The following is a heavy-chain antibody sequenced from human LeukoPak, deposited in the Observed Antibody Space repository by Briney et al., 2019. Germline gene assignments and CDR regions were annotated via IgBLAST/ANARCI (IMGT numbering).Heavy chain of an antibody. Sequence: SETLSLTCTVSDDSITMYYWTWIRQPPGKGLEWIGYVDHTGSTNFNPSLNGRVSISRDTSKDLFSLRLRSVTAADTAVYFCARGRVSSGTWYSTYYYYFYMDVWGKGTTVTVS. D-gene: IGHD1-1*01. V-gene: IGHV4-59*01. CDR2: VDHTGST. CDR1: DDSITMYY. CDR3: ARGRVSSGTWYSTYYYYFYMDV. J-gene: IGHJ6*03.